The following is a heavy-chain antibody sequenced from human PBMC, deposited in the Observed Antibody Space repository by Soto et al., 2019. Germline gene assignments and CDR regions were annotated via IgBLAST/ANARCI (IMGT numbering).Heavy chain of an antibody. D-gene: IGHD6-19*01. CDR1: GFTFSSYG. V-gene: IGHV3-33*01. CDR3: ASGGWFDAFDI. Sequence: QVQLVESGGGVVQPGRSLRLSCAASGFTFSSYGMHWVRQAPGKGLEWVAVIWYDGSNKYYADSVKGRFTISRDNSKNTLYLHMNSLRADDTAVYYCASGGWFDAFDILGQGTMVTVSS. J-gene: IGHJ3*02. CDR2: IWYDGSNK.